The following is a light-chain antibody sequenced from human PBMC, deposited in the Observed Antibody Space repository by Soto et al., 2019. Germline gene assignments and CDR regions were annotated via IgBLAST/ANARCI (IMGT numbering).Light chain of an antibody. V-gene: IGKV3-20*01. CDR1: QSVSSSN. Sequence: DIVLTQSPGTLSLSPGERATLSCRASQSVSSSNLAWYQQKPAQVPRLLIYAASRRAPGIPERFSGSGSGTDFTLTISRLEPEDFAVYYCQQYLTSPKTFGQGTKVDIK. CDR3: QQYLTSPKT. CDR2: AAS. J-gene: IGKJ1*01.